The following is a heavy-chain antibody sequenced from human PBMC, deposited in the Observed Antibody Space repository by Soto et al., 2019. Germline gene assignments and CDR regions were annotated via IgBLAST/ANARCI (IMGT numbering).Heavy chain of an antibody. CDR2: IYHSGST. D-gene: IGHD3-10*02. Sequence: SETLSLTCAVSGGSISSSNWWSWVRQPPGKGLEWIGEIYHSGSTNYNPSLKSRVTISVDKSKNQFSLKLSSVTAADTAVYYCATILFSGSYQFFDYWGQGTLVTVSS. CDR3: ATILFSGSYQFFDY. CDR1: GGSISSSNW. J-gene: IGHJ4*02. V-gene: IGHV4-4*02.